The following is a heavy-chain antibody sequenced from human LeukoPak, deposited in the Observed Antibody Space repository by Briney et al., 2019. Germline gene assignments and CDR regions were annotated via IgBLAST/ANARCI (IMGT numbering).Heavy chain of an antibody. CDR1: GFTFSSYG. CDR2: IRYDGSNK. V-gene: IGHV3-30*02. D-gene: IGHD1-7*01. J-gene: IGHJ4*02. CDR3: AKDVLTTPYSWNYGALDY. Sequence: PGGSLRLSCAASGFTFSSYGMHWVRQAPGKGLEWVAFIRYDGSNKYYADSVRGRFTISRDNSKITLYLQMNSLRAEDTAVYYCAKDVLTTPYSWNYGALDYWGQGTLVTVSS.